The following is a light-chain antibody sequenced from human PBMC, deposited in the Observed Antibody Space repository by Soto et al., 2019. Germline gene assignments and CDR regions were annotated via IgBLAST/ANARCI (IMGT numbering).Light chain of an antibody. CDR2: AAS. Sequence: DIQMTQSPSSVSASVGDRVTITCRASQGISIWLAWYQQKPGKAPKLLIYAASSLQSGVPSRFSGSGSGTDFTLNISSLQPEDFATYYCQQANSFPTCGQGTRLEIK. CDR3: QQANSFPT. J-gene: IGKJ5*01. CDR1: QGISIW. V-gene: IGKV1-12*01.